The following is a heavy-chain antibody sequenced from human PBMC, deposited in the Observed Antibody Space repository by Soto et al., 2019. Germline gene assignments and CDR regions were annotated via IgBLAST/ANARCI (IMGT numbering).Heavy chain of an antibody. CDR1: GGSISSYY. CDR2: NYYSGST. Sequence: QAQLQESGPGLVKPSETLSLTCTVSGGSISSYYWSWIRQPPGKGLEWIGYNYYSGSTNYNPALKSRGTVSVDTAKNPFDQKLSSVTAADTSVDYCARVRGETAISPGAFDCWGQGTLGTVSS. J-gene: IGHJ4*02. D-gene: IGHD2-21*02. CDR3: ARVRGETAISPGAFDC. V-gene: IGHV4-59*01.